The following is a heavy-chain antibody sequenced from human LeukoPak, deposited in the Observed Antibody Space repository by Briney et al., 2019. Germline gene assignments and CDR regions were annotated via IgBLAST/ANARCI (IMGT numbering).Heavy chain of an antibody. J-gene: IGHJ4*02. CDR1: GFTFSSYG. Sequence: GRSLRLSCSAPGFTFSSYGMNWVRQAPGKELEWVANINQGGSEKYYVDSVKGRFTISRDNAKNSLYLEMNSLRAEDTAVYYCLRENHDSGWSFDYWGQGTLVTVSS. CDR3: LRENHDSGWSFDY. D-gene: IGHD3-22*01. CDR2: INQGGSEK. V-gene: IGHV3-7*01.